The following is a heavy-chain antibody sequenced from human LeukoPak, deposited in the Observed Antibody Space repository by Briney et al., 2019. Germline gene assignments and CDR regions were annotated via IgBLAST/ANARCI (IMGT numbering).Heavy chain of an antibody. CDR2: LSGSGGRT. CDR3: AKDNNFDFWGGYHNAVAS. J-gene: IGHJ5*02. V-gene: IGHV3-23*01. CDR1: GFTFSTYA. D-gene: IGHD3-3*01. Sequence: GGTLRLSCAASGFTFSTYAMSCVRQAPGKGLEWVSGLSGSGGRTYYADSAKGRYTISRDSPDDTLYLQMNGLIAADTAVYYCAKDNNFDFWGGYHNAVASWGQGILVIVSS.